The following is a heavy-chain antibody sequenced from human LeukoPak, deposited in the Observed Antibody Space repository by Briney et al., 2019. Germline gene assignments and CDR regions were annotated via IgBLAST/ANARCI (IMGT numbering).Heavy chain of an antibody. D-gene: IGHD6-19*01. CDR3: ARQGAPGYSSGWFLRSYYYYYYYMDV. Sequence: ASVKVSCKASGYTFTGYDINWVRQATGQGLEWMGWMNPNSGNTGYAQKFQGRVTMTRNTSISTAYMELSSLRSEATAVYYCARQGAPGYSSGWFLRSYYYYYYYMDVWGKGTTVTVSS. V-gene: IGHV1-8*01. CDR1: GYTFTGYD. CDR2: MNPNSGNT. J-gene: IGHJ6*03.